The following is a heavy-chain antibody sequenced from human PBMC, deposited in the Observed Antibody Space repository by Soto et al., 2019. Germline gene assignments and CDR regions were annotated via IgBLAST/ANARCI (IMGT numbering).Heavy chain of an antibody. Sequence: NPSETLSLTCTVSSGSISSSSYYWGWIRQPPGKGLEWIGSIYCSGSTYYNPSLKSRVTISVDTSKNQFSLKLSFVTAADTAVYYCARHTRSGCSSTSCYSDVWGQGTTVTVSS. CDR2: IYCSGST. V-gene: IGHV4-39*01. CDR1: SGSISSSSYY. J-gene: IGHJ6*02. D-gene: IGHD2-2*01. CDR3: ARHTRSGCSSTSCYSDV.